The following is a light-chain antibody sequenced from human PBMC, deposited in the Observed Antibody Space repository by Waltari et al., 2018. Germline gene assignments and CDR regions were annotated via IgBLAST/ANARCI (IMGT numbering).Light chain of an antibody. V-gene: IGKV1-39*01. CDR2: AAS. Sequence: DFQLTQSPSFLSSSVGDRVTITCRASQTISTYLNWYQQKPGKAPNLLIYAASSLQSGVPSRFSGCGSGTDFTLTISSLQPEDFATYYCQQSYSPLTFGGGTKVEIK. J-gene: IGKJ4*01. CDR1: QTISTY. CDR3: QQSYSPLT.